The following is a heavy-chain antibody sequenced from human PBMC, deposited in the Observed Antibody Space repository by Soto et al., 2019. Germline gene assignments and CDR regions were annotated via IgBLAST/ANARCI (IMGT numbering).Heavy chain of an antibody. J-gene: IGHJ6*02. D-gene: IGHD3-22*01. CDR1: GFNFSYHG. V-gene: IGHV3-33*01. CDR3: ARDYYNMDV. Sequence: QVQLVESGGGVVQPGRSLRLSCVASGFNFSYHGMHWVRQAPGKGLEWVADIWHDGSNKYYVDSVKGRFTICRDNSKDTLYLQMNSLRDEDTAVYYCARDYYNMDVWGQGTTVTVSS. CDR2: IWHDGSNK.